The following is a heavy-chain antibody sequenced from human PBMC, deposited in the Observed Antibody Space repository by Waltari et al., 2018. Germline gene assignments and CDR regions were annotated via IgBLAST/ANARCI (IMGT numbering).Heavy chain of an antibody. D-gene: IGHD3-3*01. CDR1: GGSISSYY. V-gene: IGHV4-59*01. Sequence: QVQLQESGPGLVKPSETLSLTCTVSGGSISSYYWSWIRQPPGKGLEWIGYIYYSGSTNYNPSPQSRVTRSVDTSKNQFALKLSSVTAADTAVYYCAPGDFWSGSHYYYSDMDVWGKGTTVTVSS. CDR3: APGDFWSGSHYYYSDMDV. J-gene: IGHJ6*03. CDR2: IYYSGST.